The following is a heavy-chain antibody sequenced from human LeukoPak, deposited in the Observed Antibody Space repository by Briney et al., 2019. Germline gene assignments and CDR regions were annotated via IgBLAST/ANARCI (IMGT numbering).Heavy chain of an antibody. V-gene: IGHV4-39*07. CDR1: GGSISSSSYY. CDR3: ARAPGYSSGWYLDY. CDR2: IYTSGST. D-gene: IGHD6-19*01. J-gene: IGHJ4*02. Sequence: SETLSLTCTVSGGSISSSSYYSGWIRQPPGKGLEWIGRIYTSGSTNYYPSLKSRVTISVDTSKNQFSLKLSSVTAADTAVYYCARAPGYSSGWYLDYWGQGTLVTVSS.